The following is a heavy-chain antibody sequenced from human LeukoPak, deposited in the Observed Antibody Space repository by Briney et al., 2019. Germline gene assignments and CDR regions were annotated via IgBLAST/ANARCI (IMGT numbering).Heavy chain of an antibody. D-gene: IGHD4-17*01. CDR2: INPSGGST. CDR1: GYTFTSYY. CDR3: AREDYGDYVRHYYYGMDV. V-gene: IGHV1-46*01. Sequence: GASVKVSCKASGYTFTSYYMHWLRQAPGQGLEWIGVINPSGGSTSYAQKFQGRVTMTRDTSTSTVYMELSSLRSEDTAVYYCAREDYGDYVRHYYYGMDVWGQGTTVTVSS. J-gene: IGHJ6*02.